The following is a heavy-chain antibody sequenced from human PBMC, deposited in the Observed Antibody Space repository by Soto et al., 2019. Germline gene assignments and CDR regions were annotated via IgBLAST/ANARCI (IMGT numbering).Heavy chain of an antibody. CDR1: GFTFSSYL. CDR3: ERDENDDQFDF. CDR2: IVSDGSRT. J-gene: IGHJ4*02. V-gene: IGHV3-74*01. D-gene: IGHD1-1*01. Sequence: GGSLRLSCAVSGFTFSSYLMHWVRQVPGKGLVWVSNIVSDGSRTTYADSVKGRFTISRDNAKNTLYLQMDSLRVEDTAIYYCERDENDDQFDFWGQRTLVTVSS.